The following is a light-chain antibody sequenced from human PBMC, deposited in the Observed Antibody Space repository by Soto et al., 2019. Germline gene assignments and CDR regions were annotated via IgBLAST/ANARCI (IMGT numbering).Light chain of an antibody. CDR2: DVN. CDR3: CSFAGSPYV. J-gene: IGLJ1*01. CDR1: SSDVGGYNY. Sequence: QSALTQPRSVSGSPGQSVTISFTGSSSDVGGYNYVSWYQQYPGKAPKLMIYDVNKRPSGVPDRFSGSKSGNTASLTISGLQAEDEADYYCCSFAGSPYVFGTGTKLTVL. V-gene: IGLV2-11*01.